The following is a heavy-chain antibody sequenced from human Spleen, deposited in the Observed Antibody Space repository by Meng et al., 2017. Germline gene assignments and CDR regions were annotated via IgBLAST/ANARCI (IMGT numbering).Heavy chain of an antibody. CDR3: ARDLRAYSTSPFDY. D-gene: IGHD6-6*01. CDR1: GGSISSSNS. Sequence: QVQLQESGPGLVKPSATLSLTCAVSGGSISSSNSWSWVRQPPGKGLEWIGEIYHGGTTSYNPSLKSRVTISVDRSKNQFSLNLSSVTAADTAVYYCARDLRAYSTSPFDYWGQGTLVTVSS. CDR2: IYHGGTT. J-gene: IGHJ4*02. V-gene: IGHV4-4*02.